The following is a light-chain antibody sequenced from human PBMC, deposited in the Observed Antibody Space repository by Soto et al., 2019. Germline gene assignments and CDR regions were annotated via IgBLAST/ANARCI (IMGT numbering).Light chain of an antibody. J-gene: IGKJ4*01. CDR1: QSVTSY. CDR3: QQRSNWPLT. Sequence: EIVLTQSPATLSLSPGERATLSCSASQSVTSYLAWYQQKPGQAPRLLIYDASNRATCIPGRFGGSVSGTDFTLSISSLEPEDVAVYYCQQRSNWPLTFGGGTKVEIK. V-gene: IGKV3-11*01. CDR2: DAS.